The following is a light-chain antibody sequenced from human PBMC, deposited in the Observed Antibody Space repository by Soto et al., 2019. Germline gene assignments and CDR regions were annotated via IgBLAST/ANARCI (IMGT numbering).Light chain of an antibody. Sequence: DIQMTQSPSSLSASVGDRVTITCRASQRISSYLNWYQQKPGKAPKLLIYAASSLQSGVPSRFSGSGSGTDFTLTIISLQPEDFPTYYCQQSYSTPLPFGQWTRLEIK. CDR2: AAS. J-gene: IGKJ5*01. CDR1: QRISSY. CDR3: QQSYSTPLP. V-gene: IGKV1-39*01.